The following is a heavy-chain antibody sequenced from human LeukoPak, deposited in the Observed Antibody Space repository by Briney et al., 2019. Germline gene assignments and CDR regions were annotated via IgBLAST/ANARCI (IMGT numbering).Heavy chain of an antibody. V-gene: IGHV3-23*01. D-gene: IGHD1-26*01. CDR2: ISGSGGST. J-gene: IGHJ5*02. CDR3: AKGYFGGTDGSYFTT. CDR1: GFTFSSYA. Sequence: GGSLRLSCAASGFTFSSYAMSWVRQAPGKGLEWVSAISGSGGSTYYADSVKGRFTISRDNSKNTLYLQMNSLRAEDTAVYYCAKGYFGGTDGSYFTTWGQGTLVTVSS.